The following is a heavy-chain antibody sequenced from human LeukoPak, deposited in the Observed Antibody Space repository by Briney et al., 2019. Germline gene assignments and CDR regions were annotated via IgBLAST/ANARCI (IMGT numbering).Heavy chain of an antibody. CDR3: ARDRGGDFWSGYYTGHFGY. J-gene: IGHJ4*02. CDR2: IKQDGSEK. Sequence: PGGSLRLSCAASGFTFSSYWMSWVRQAPGKGLEWVASIKQDGSEKYFVDSVKGRFTISRDNAKNSLYVQMNSLRAEDTAVYYCARDRGGDFWSGYYTGHFGYWGQGTLVTVSS. CDR1: GFTFSSYW. D-gene: IGHD3-3*01. V-gene: IGHV3-7*01.